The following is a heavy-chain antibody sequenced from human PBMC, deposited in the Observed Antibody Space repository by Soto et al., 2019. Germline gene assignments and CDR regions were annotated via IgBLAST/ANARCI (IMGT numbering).Heavy chain of an antibody. CDR3: ARESSSTVTTGGGGSAKDY. D-gene: IGHD4-17*01. Sequence: QVHLVESGGGVVQPGRSLRLSCAASGLTFSNYAMHWVRQAPGKGLEWVAFISYDGTNRCYPDSVKGRFTISRDNSKNXLXXQRDSLKTEVTAVYYCARESSSTVTTGGGGSAKDYWGQGTLVTVSS. CDR2: ISYDGTNR. V-gene: IGHV3-30-3*01. J-gene: IGHJ4*02. CDR1: GLTFSNYA.